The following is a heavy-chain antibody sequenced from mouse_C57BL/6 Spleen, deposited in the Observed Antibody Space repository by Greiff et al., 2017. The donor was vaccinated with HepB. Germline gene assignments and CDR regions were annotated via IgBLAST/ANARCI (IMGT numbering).Heavy chain of an antibody. Sequence: DVKLVESGPGLVKPSQSLSLTCSVTGYSITSGYYWNWIRQFPVNKLEWMGYISYDGSNNYNPSLKNRISITHDTSKNQFFLKLNSVTTEDTATYCGASNNCGSYFDYWGQGTTLTVSS. CDR3: ASNNCGSYFDY. D-gene: IGHD1-3*01. J-gene: IGHJ2*01. V-gene: IGHV3-6*01. CDR1: GYSITSGYY. CDR2: ISYDGSN.